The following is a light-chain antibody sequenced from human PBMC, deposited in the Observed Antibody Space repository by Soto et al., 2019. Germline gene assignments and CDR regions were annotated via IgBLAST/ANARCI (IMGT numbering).Light chain of an antibody. V-gene: IGKV3-20*01. CDR2: GAS. CDR1: QTVNSRY. J-gene: IGKJ1*01. Sequence: EIVLTQSPGTLSLSPGERATLSCRASQTVNSRYLAWYQQKPGQAPRLLFYGASNRATGIPDRFSGSGSGTDVTLTIRRLEPEDFAVYYCQQYGRSRWTFGQGTKVEIK. CDR3: QQYGRSRWT.